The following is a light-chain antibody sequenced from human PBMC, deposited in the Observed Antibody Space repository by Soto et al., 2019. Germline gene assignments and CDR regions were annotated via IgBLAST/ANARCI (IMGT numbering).Light chain of an antibody. CDR3: HKYNSAPFT. CDR1: QGISNY. V-gene: IGKV1-27*01. Sequence: DIQMTQSPSSLSASVGDRVAITCRASQGISNYLAWYQHKPGKVPKLLIYAASTLQSGVPSRFSGSGSGTDFTLTISSLQPEDVATYYCHKYNSAPFTFGPGTKVDIK. CDR2: AAS. J-gene: IGKJ3*01.